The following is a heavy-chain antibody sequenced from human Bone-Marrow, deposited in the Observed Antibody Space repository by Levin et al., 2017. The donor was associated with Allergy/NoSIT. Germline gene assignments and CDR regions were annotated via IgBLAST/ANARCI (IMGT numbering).Heavy chain of an antibody. J-gene: IGHJ4*02. D-gene: IGHD2-2*01. CDR3: ARPDCSGTSCYYFFDS. V-gene: IGHV3-48*02. Sequence: GGSLRLSCAASGFTFSSYSMNWVRQAPGRGLEWVSYIRRSSSTISYADSVKGRFTISRDNAKNSLYLQMNSLRDEDTAVYYCARPDCSGTSCYYFFDSWGQGTLVTVSS. CDR1: GFTFSSYS. CDR2: IRRSSSTI.